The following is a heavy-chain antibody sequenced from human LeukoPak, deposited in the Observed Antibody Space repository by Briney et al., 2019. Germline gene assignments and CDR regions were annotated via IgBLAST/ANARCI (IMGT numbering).Heavy chain of an antibody. CDR2: INHSGST. CDR3: ARGQTRWLQPRAFDY. Sequence: SETLSLTCTVSGGSISSYYWSWIRQPPGKGLEWIGEINHSGSTNYNPSLKSRVTISVDTSKNQFSLKLSSVTAADTAVYYCARGQTRWLQPRAFDYWGQGTLVTVSS. J-gene: IGHJ4*02. V-gene: IGHV4-34*01. CDR1: GGSISSYY. D-gene: IGHD5-24*01.